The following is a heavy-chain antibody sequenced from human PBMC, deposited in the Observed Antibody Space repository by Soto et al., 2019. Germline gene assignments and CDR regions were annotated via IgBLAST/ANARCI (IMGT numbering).Heavy chain of an antibody. V-gene: IGHV3-48*02. CDR2: ISNSGTI. Sequence: EVRLVESGGGWVQPGGSLRLSCAASGFTFSNYHMNWVRQAPGKGLEWISYISNSGTIYYADSVKGRFSISRDDAKNSLYLQMNSLRDEDTAVYYCARDGEGGGWRHVYWGQGTLVTVSS. J-gene: IGHJ4*02. CDR1: GFTFSNYH. CDR3: ARDGEGGGWRHVY. D-gene: IGHD3-10*01.